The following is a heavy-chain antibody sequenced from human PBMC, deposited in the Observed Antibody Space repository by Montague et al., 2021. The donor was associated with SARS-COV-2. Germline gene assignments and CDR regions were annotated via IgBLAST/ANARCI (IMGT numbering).Heavy chain of an antibody. CDR3: ARGMIRGVTTPFDY. CDR2: IYYSGTT. V-gene: IGHV4-39*02. J-gene: IGHJ4*02. Sequence: SETLSLTCSISSGSIISSGYYWGWIRQPPGKELEWIGNIYYSGTTYYXXXLQSRGTISVDTSKNHLSLRLSSVTAADTAVHFCARGMIRGVTTPFDYWGQGSQVTVSS. D-gene: IGHD3-10*01. CDR1: SGSIISSGYY.